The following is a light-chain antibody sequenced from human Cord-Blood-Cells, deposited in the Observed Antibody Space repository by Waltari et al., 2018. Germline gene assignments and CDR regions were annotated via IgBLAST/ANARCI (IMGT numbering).Light chain of an antibody. J-gene: IGLJ2*01. Sequence: SALTQPASVSGSPGQSITISCTGTSSDVGGYNYVSWYQQHPGKAPKLMIYDVSNRPSGVSNHFSGSKSGNTSSLTSSGLQAEDEADYYCSSYTSSSTLVVFGGGTKLTVL. V-gene: IGLV2-14*01. CDR2: DVS. CDR3: SSYTSSSTLVV. CDR1: SSDVGGYNY.